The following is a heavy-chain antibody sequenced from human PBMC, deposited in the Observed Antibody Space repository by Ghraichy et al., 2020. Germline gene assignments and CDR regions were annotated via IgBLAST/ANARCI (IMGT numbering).Heavy chain of an antibody. CDR3: ARVGDYGDYGLFSTEDWYFDL. D-gene: IGHD4-17*01. Sequence: SQTLSLTCTVSGGSISSYYWSWIRQPPGKGLEWIGYIYYSGSPNYNPSLKSRVTISLAPSKNQFSLKLSSVTAADTAVYYCARVGDYGDYGLFSTEDWYFDLWGRGTLVTVSS. CDR1: GGSISSYY. J-gene: IGHJ2*01. CDR2: IYYSGSP. V-gene: IGHV4-59*01.